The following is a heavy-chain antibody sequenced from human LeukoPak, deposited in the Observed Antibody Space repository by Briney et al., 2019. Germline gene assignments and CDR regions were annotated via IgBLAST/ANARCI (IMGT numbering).Heavy chain of an antibody. CDR2: ISGSGGST. V-gene: IGHV3-23*01. J-gene: IGHJ6*03. CDR1: GFTFSSYA. D-gene: IGHD2-15*01. CDR3: AKRRSPAAGHMDV. Sequence: GRSLRLSCAASGFTFSSYAMSWVRQAPGKGLEWVSAISGSGGSTYYADSVKGPFTISRDNSKNTLYLQMNSLRAEDTAVYYCAKRRSPAAGHMDVWGKGTTVTVSS.